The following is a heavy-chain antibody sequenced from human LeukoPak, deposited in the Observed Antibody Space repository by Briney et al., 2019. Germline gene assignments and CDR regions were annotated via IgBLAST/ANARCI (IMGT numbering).Heavy chain of an antibody. CDR3: ASGPATVGASVYYYYYYMDV. Sequence: ASVKVSCKASGGTFSSYAISWVRQAPGQGLEWMGGIIPIFGTANYAQKFQGRVTITADESTSTAYMELSSLRSEDTAVYYCASGPATVGASVYYYYYYMDVWGKGTTVTISS. J-gene: IGHJ6*03. CDR2: IIPIFGTA. D-gene: IGHD1-26*01. CDR1: GGTFSSYA. V-gene: IGHV1-69*13.